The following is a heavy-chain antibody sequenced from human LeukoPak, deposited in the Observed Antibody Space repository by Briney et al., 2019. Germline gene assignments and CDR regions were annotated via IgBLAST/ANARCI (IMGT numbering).Heavy chain of an antibody. Sequence: PGGSLRLSCAASGFTFSRYAMHWVRQAPGKGLEYVSAISSSGGSTYYANSVKGRFTISRDNSKSTLYLQMGSLRAEDMAVYYCASPGAYYWGQGTLVTVSS. CDR1: GFTFSRYA. CDR2: ISSSGGST. CDR3: ASPGAYY. V-gene: IGHV3-64*01. J-gene: IGHJ4*02.